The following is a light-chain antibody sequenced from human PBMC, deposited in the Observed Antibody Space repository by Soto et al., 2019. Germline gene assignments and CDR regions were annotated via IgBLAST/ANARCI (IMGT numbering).Light chain of an antibody. Sequence: QSALTQPPSVSGSPGQSVTISCTGTSSDVGSYNCVSWYQQSPGTVPKLMIYEFSNRPSGVPDRFSGSKSGNTASLTISGLQAEDEADYYCSSYTTSNPYVFGTGTKVTVL. V-gene: IGLV2-18*02. CDR1: SSDVGSYNC. CDR2: EFS. CDR3: SSYTTSNPYV. J-gene: IGLJ1*01.